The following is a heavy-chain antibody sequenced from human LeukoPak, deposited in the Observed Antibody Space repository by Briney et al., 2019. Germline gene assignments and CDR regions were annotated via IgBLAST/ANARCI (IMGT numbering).Heavy chain of an antibody. CDR2: ISSSSSYI. D-gene: IGHD6-13*01. J-gene: IGHJ4*02. Sequence: GGFLRLSCAASGFTFSSYSMNWVRQAPGKGLEWVSSISSSSSYIYYADSVKGRFTISRDNAKNPLYLQMNSLRAEDTAVYYCARTGYSRSWYGEIDYWGQGTLVTVSS. CDR1: GFTFSSYS. V-gene: IGHV3-21*04. CDR3: ARTGYSRSWYGEIDY.